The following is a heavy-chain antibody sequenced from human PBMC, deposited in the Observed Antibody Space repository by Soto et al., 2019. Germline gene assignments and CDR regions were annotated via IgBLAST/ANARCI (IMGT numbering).Heavy chain of an antibody. CDR2: IIPIFGTA. D-gene: IGHD3-22*01. CDR3: ARVRYYYASSGYAPGGWFDP. V-gene: IGHV1-69*12. J-gene: IGHJ5*02. Sequence: QVQLVQSGAEVKKPGSSVKVSCKASGGTFSSYAISWVRQAPGQGLEWMGGIIPIFGTANYAQKFQGRVTITADESTNTAYMEQSSLRSKDSAVYYCARVRYYYASSGYAPGGWFDPWGQGTLVTVSS. CDR1: GGTFSSYA.